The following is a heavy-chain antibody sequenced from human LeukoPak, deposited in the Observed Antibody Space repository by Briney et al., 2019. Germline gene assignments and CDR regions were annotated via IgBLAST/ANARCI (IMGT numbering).Heavy chain of an antibody. V-gene: IGHV4-59*08. CDR1: GGSISSYY. CDR2: IYYSGST. Sequence: PSETLSLTCTVSGGSISSYYWSWIRQPPGKGLEWIGYIYYSGSTNYNPSLKSRVTISVDTSKNQFSLKLSSVTAADTAVYYCARLSTHDYGDSLDYWGQGTLVTVSS. D-gene: IGHD4-17*01. CDR3: ARLSTHDYGDSLDY. J-gene: IGHJ4*02.